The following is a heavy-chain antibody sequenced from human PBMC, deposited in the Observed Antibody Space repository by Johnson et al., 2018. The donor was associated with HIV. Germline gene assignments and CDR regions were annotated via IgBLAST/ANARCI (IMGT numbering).Heavy chain of an antibody. CDR2: IYSGGST. Sequence: VQLVESGGGLIQPGGSLRLSCAASGFTVSSNYMSWVRQAPGKGLEWVSGIYSGGSTYYADSVKGRFTISRDNSKHTLYLQMNSLRAEDTAVYYCARTGRAVAGTPHAFDIWGQGTMVTVSS. CDR1: GFTVSSNY. CDR3: ARTGRAVAGTPHAFDI. D-gene: IGHD6-19*01. V-gene: IGHV3-53*01. J-gene: IGHJ3*02.